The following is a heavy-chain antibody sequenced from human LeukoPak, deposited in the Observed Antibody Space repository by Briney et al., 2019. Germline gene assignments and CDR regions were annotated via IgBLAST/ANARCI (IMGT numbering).Heavy chain of an antibody. J-gene: IGHJ4*02. CDR3: ARWFCSSTSCWFDY. CDR2: IWYDGSNK. D-gene: IGHD2-2*01. V-gene: IGHV3-33*01. CDR1: GFTFSSYG. Sequence: GGSLRLSCAASGFTFSSYGMHGVRQAPGKGLEGVAVIWYDGSNKYYADSVKGRFTISRDNSKNTLYLQMNSLRAEDTAVYYCARWFCSSTSCWFDYWGQGTLVTVSS.